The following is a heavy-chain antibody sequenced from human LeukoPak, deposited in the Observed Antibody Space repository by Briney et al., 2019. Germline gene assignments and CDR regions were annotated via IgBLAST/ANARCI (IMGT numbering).Heavy chain of an antibody. CDR2: IYYSGST. Sequence: SETLSLTCTVSGGSVSSYYWSWIRQPPGKGLEWIGYIYYSGSTNYNPSLKSRVTISVDTSKNQFSLKLSSVTAADTAVYHCARDDWNYGSSMDVWGQGTTVTVSS. D-gene: IGHD1-7*01. V-gene: IGHV4-59*02. J-gene: IGHJ6*02. CDR3: ARDDWNYGSSMDV. CDR1: GGSVSSYY.